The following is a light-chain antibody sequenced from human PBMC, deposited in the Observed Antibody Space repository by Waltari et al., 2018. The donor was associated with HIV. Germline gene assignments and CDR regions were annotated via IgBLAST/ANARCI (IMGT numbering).Light chain of an antibody. Sequence: SYELTQPPPVSVSPATPPRLPSPGDAFPKQNAYWYQQKPGQAPVLVIYKDSERPSGIPERFSGSSSGTTVTLTISGVQAEDEADYYCQSADISSWVFGGGTKLTVL. CDR3: QSADISSWV. J-gene: IGLJ3*02. V-gene: IGLV3-25*03. CDR1: AFPKQN. CDR2: KDS.